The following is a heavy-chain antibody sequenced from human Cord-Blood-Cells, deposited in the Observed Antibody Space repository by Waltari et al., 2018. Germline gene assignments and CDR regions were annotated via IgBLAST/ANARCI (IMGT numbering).Heavy chain of an antibody. CDR1: GGTFSSYA. Sequence: QVQLVQSGAEVKKPGSSVKVSCKASGGTFSSYAISWVRQAPGQGLEWMGGIIPFLGLANYDQKFQGGVTITADKSTSTAYMELSSLRSEDTAVYYCARFGGYSGYDSGEYYFDYWGQGTLVTVSS. V-gene: IGHV1-69*10. D-gene: IGHD5-12*01. CDR3: ARFGGYSGYDSGEYYFDY. J-gene: IGHJ4*02. CDR2: IIPFLGLA.